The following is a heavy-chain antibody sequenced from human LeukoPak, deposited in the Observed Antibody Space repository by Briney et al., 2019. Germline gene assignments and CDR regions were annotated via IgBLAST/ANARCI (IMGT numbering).Heavy chain of an antibody. J-gene: IGHJ3*02. Sequence: PGGSLRLSCAASGFTFTSYAMSWVRQAPAKGLEWVSGISDGGDITSYADSVKGRVTISRDNSKYTLTLQMNGLNTEDTAMYYCTTGVAISRYAFDIWGQGTMVTVSS. CDR1: GFTFTSYA. D-gene: IGHD2-2*01. CDR2: ISDGGDIT. V-gene: IGHV3-23*01. CDR3: TTGVAISRYAFDI.